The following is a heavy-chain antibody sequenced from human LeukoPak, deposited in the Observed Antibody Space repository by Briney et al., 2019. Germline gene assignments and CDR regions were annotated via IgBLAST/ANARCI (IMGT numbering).Heavy chain of an antibody. CDR1: GFIFSDYS. J-gene: IGHJ4*02. V-gene: IGHV3-21*01. D-gene: IGHD1-1*01. CDR3: AKDLPRKTGTTSGGLDF. Sequence: SGGSLRLSCAASGFIFSDYSLNWVRQAPGKGLEWVASISSSSSYTKSADSVKGRFTISRDNAKNSLYLQANSLRAEDTALYYCAKDLPRKTGTTSGGLDFWGQGTLVTVSS. CDR2: ISSSSSYT.